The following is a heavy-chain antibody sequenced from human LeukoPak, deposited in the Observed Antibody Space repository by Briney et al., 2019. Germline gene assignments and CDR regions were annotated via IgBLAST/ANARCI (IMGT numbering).Heavy chain of an antibody. Sequence: GGSLRLSCAASGFTFSSYWMHWVRQAPGKGLVWVSRINSDGTSTSYADSVKGLFTISRDNAKNTLYLQMNSLRAEDTAVYYCARDRGSGSYFDYWGQGTLVTVSS. V-gene: IGHV3-74*01. J-gene: IGHJ4*02. CDR1: GFTFSSYW. CDR2: INSDGTST. CDR3: ARDRGSGSYFDY. D-gene: IGHD3-10*01.